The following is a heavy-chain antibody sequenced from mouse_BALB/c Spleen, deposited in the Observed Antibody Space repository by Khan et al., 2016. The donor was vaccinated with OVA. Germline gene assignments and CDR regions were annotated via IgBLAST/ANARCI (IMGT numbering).Heavy chain of an antibody. Sequence: DLVKPGASVKLSCKASGYTFTSYWINWIKQRPGQGLERIGQISPGSGSPYYHKMFTVKATLTVVASSTTAYIHLSSLYSEDSAVYVCARPSYDGSGLYAMDHWRQGSSDTVTS. V-gene: IGHV1S41*01. CDR2: ISPGSGSP. J-gene: IGHJ4*01. CDR1: GYTFTSYW. D-gene: IGHD1-1*01. CDR3: ARPSYDGSGLYAMDH.